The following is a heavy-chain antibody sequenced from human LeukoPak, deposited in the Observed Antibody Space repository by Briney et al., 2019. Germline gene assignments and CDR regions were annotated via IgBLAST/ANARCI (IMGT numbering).Heavy chain of an antibody. CDR1: GFTFSSYA. V-gene: IGHV3-23*01. J-gene: IGHJ4*02. CDR3: AKDLRPYYYDSSGYFDY. Sequence: GGSLRLSCAASGFTFSSYAMSWVRQAPGKGLEWVSAISGSGGSTYYADSVKGRFTISRDNSKSTLYLQMNSLRAEDTAVYYCAKDLRPYYYDSSGYFDYWGQGTLVTVSS. D-gene: IGHD3-22*01. CDR2: ISGSGGST.